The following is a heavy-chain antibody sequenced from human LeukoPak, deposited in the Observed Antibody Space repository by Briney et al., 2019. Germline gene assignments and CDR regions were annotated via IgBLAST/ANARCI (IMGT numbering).Heavy chain of an antibody. CDR2: ISSGRDKT. V-gene: IGHV3-11*06. CDR3: AKGNPRPD. J-gene: IGHJ4*02. Sequence: GPDLIAFISSGRDKTTYPVSVTVRFTISRDDATNSLYLQMNSLRVEDTAVYYCAKGNPRPDWGQGTLVTVSS.